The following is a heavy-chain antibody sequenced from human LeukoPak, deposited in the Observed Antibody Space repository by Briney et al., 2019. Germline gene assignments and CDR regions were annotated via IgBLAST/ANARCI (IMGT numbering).Heavy chain of an antibody. CDR3: AKNYCSSTSCYSYYMGV. J-gene: IGHJ6*03. Sequence: GGSLRLSCAASGLSFSTFGMHWVRQAPGKGLEWVAFIRYDGGDKYFANSVKGRFTIFRDNSRNTLYLQMNSVRAEDTALYYCAKNYCSSTSCYSYYMGVWGKGTTVTVSS. V-gene: IGHV3-30*02. CDR2: IRYDGGDK. D-gene: IGHD2-2*02. CDR1: GLSFSTFG.